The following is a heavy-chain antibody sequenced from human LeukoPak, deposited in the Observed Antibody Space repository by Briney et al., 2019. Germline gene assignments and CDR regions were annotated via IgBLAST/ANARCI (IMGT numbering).Heavy chain of an antibody. Sequence: GPSVKVSCKASGFTFTSSAVQWVRQARGQRLEWIGWIVVGSGNTNYAQKFQERVTITRDMSTSTAYMELSSLRSEDTAVYYCARDRPTYYYDSSGYYYVGFDYWGQGTLVTVSS. CDR3: ARDRPTYYYDSSGYYYVGFDY. D-gene: IGHD3-22*01. V-gene: IGHV1-58*01. CDR2: IVVGSGNT. J-gene: IGHJ4*02. CDR1: GFTFTSSA.